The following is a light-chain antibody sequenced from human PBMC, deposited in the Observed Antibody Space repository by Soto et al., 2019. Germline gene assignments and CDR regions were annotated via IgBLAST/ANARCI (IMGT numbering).Light chain of an antibody. CDR1: KSVSNSY. CDR2: GAS. V-gene: IGKV3-20*01. Sequence: EIVLTQSPGTLSLSPGERATLSCRASKSVSNSYLAWYQQKPGQAPRLLFYGASRRATGIPDRFSGSGSGTDFTLTISRLEPEDFAVYYGQQYGSAPSFGQGTRLEIK. J-gene: IGKJ5*01. CDR3: QQYGSAPS.